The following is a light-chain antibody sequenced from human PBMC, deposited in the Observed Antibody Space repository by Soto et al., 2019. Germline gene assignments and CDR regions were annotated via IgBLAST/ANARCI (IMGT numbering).Light chain of an antibody. V-gene: IGKV1-39*01. CDR3: QQSHSNPRT. Sequence: DIPMTQSPSSLSASVGDRVTITCRASQNIINYLNWYQQKPGKAPKLLIYAASSLQTGVPSRFSGSGSATDFTLTISSLQPEDFVTYYCQQSHSNPRTFGQGTKVDI. CDR2: AAS. CDR1: QNIINY. J-gene: IGKJ1*01.